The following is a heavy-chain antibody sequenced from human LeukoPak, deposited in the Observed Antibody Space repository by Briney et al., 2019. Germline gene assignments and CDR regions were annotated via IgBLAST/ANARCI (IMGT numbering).Heavy chain of an antibody. D-gene: IGHD6-13*01. CDR1: GGSISSYY. Sequence: SETLSLTCTVSGGSISSYYWSWIRQPAGKGLEWIGRIYTSGSTNYNPSLKSRVTISVDTSKNQFSLKLSSVTAADTAVYYCARGQVAAAGKYYFDYWGQGTLVTVSS. J-gene: IGHJ4*02. CDR2: IYTSGST. CDR3: ARGQVAAAGKYYFDY. V-gene: IGHV4-4*07.